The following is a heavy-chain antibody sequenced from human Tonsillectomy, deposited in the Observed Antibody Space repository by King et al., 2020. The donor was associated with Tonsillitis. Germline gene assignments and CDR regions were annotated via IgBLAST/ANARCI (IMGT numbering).Heavy chain of an antibody. CDR3: ASLVDYYRSGSYPDY. CDR2: IYNSGST. CDR1: GGSISSGDYC. J-gene: IGHJ4*02. V-gene: IGHV4-30-4*01. D-gene: IGHD3-10*01. Sequence: QLQESGPGLVKPSQTLSLTCTVSGGSISSGDYCWSWIRQPPGKGLEWIGYIYNSGSTYYNPSLKSRVTISIDASKNQFSLKLSSVTAADTAIYYCASLVDYYRSGSYPDYWGQGTLVTVSS.